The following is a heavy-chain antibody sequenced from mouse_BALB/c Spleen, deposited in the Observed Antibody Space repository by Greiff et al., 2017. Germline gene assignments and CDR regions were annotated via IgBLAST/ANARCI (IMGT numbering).Heavy chain of an antibody. J-gene: IGHJ2*01. V-gene: IGHV5-6*01. CDR3: ARHPEEDYFDD. Sequence: EVMLVESGGDLVKPGGSLKLSCAASGFTFSSYGMSWVRQTPDKRLEWVATISSGGSYTYYPDSVKGRFTISRDNAKTTLYLQLSSLKSEDTAMYYCARHPEEDYFDDWGQGTTLTVSS. CDR1: GFTFSSYG. CDR2: ISSGGSYT.